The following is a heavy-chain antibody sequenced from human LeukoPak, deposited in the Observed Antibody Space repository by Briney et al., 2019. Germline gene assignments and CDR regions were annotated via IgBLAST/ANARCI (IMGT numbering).Heavy chain of an antibody. CDR3: ARSEYYYDSSGYLGDAFDI. CDR2: KKQDGSEK. CDR1: GFTFRSSW. V-gene: IGHV3-7*03. Sequence: GGSLRLSCAASGFTFRSSWMSWVRQAPGKGLEWVANKKQDGSEKYYVDSVKGRFTISRDNAKNSLYLQMNSLRAEDTAVYYCARSEYYYDSSGYLGDAFDIWGQGTMVTVSS. D-gene: IGHD3-22*01. J-gene: IGHJ3*02.